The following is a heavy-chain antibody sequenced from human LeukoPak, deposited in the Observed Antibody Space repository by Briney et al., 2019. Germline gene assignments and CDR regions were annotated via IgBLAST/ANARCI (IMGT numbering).Heavy chain of an antibody. D-gene: IGHD3-16*01. CDR3: ARGPNGRWGYYYYGMDV. J-gene: IGHJ6*02. Sequence: SETLSLTCTVSGGSISSYYWSWIRQPPGKGLEWIGYIYYSGSTNYNPSLKSRVTISVDTSKNQFSLKLSSVTAADTAVYYCARGPNGRWGYYYYGMDVWGQGTTVTVSS. CDR1: GGSISSYY. CDR2: IYYSGST. V-gene: IGHV4-59*12.